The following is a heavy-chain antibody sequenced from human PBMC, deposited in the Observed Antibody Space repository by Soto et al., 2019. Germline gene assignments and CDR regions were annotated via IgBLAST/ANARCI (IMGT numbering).Heavy chain of an antibody. CDR2: INHSGST. CDR1: GGTFSCYY. D-gene: IGHD5-18*01. Sequence: SETLSLTCAVYGGTFSCYYWSWIRQPPGKGLEWIGEINHSGSTNYNPSLKSRVTISVDTSKNQFSLKLSSVTAADTAVYYCARGSGYSYGNIDYWGQGTLVTVSS. V-gene: IGHV4-34*01. J-gene: IGHJ4*02. CDR3: ARGSGYSYGNIDY.